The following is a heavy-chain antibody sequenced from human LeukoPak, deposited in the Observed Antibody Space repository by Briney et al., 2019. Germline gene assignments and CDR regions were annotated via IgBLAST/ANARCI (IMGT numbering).Heavy chain of an antibody. Sequence: AGSLRLSCAGSGFTFSNNAMSWVRQAPGKGLEWVSVISGNGDTTYYADSVKGRFTISRDNSKNTLYLQMNSLRAEDTAIYSCAKDYRGSGYFFDVWGQGTMVAVSS. CDR2: ISGNGDTT. J-gene: IGHJ3*01. V-gene: IGHV3-23*01. D-gene: IGHD3-3*01. CDR3: AKDYRGSGYFFDV. CDR1: GFTFSNNA.